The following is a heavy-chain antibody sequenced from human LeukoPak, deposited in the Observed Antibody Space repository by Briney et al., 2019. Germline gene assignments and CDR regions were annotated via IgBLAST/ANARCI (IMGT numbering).Heavy chain of an antibody. CDR2: IRYDGSNK. Sequence: GGSLRLSCAASGFTFSGYGMHWVRQAPGKGLEWVAFIRYDGSNKYYADSVKGRLTISRDNSKNTLYLQMNSLRAEDTAVYYCAKAARGAVAGYYWGQGTLVTVSS. V-gene: IGHV3-30*02. CDR1: GFTFSGYG. CDR3: AKAARGAVAGYY. D-gene: IGHD6-19*01. J-gene: IGHJ4*02.